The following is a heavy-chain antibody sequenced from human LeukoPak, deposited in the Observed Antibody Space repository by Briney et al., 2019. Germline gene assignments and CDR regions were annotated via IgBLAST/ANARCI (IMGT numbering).Heavy chain of an antibody. CDR1: GGSISSGGYY. D-gene: IGHD3-10*01. CDR3: ARDNRHLKNWFGEPMQYFDY. CDR2: IYYSGST. Sequence: PSETLSLTCTVSGGSISSGGYYWSWIRQPPGKGLEWIGYIYYSGSTYYNPSLKSRVTISVDTSKNQFSLKLSSVTAADTAVYYCARDNRHLKNWFGEPMQYFDYWGQGTLVTVSS. J-gene: IGHJ4*02. V-gene: IGHV4-30-2*01.